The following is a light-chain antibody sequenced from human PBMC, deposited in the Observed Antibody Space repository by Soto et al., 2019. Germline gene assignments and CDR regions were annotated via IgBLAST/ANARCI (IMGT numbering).Light chain of an antibody. CDR3: LQDYNYPWT. CDR1: QGIGND. J-gene: IGKJ1*01. V-gene: IGKV1-6*01. Sequence: AIQMTQSPSSLSASVGDRVTITCRASQGIGNDLAWYQQKPGKAPKVLMYAVSSLQSGVPSRFSGSGSGTDFTLTIGSLQPEDFGTYYCLQDYNYPWTFGQGTKVEIK. CDR2: AVS.